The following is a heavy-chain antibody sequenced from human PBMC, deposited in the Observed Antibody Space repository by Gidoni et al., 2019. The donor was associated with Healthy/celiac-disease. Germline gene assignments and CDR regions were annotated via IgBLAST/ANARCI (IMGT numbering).Heavy chain of an antibody. V-gene: IGHV1-69*19. D-gene: IGHD3-22*01. J-gene: IGHJ4*02. CDR3: ASVAAIGYYDSSGPFDY. CDR1: GGTFSSYA. Sequence: VPLVQSGAEVKKPGSSVKVSCKASGGTFSSYAISWVRQAPGQGLELLGGIIPIFGTANYAQKFQGRVTITADESTSTAYMELSSLRSEDTAVYYCASVAAIGYYDSSGPFDYWGQGTLVTVSS. CDR2: IIPIFGTA.